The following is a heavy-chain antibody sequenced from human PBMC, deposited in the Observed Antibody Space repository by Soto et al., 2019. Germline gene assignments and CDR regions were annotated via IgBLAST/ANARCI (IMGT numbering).Heavy chain of an antibody. J-gene: IGHJ3*02. D-gene: IGHD4-17*01. CDR2: IYSGGST. CDR3: ARAVGTVTTDDAFDI. V-gene: IGHV3-66*01. CDR1: GFTVSSNY. Sequence: GGSLRLSCAASGFTVSSNYMSWVRQAPGKGLEWVSVIYSGGSTYYADSVKGRFTISRDNSKNTLYLQMNSLRAEDTAVYYCARAVGTVTTDDAFDIWGQGTMVTVSS.